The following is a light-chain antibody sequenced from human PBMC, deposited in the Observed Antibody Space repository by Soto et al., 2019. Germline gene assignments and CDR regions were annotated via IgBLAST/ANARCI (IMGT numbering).Light chain of an antibody. J-gene: IGKJ1*01. V-gene: IGKV1-5*03. Sequence: DIQMTQSPSPLPASVGDRVTITCRASQSISSWLAWYQQKPGKAPKLLIYKASTLKSGVPSRFSGSGSGTEFTLTISSLQPGDFATYYCQHYNTYPWTLGQGTKVDIK. CDR3: QHYNTYPWT. CDR1: QSISSW. CDR2: KAS.